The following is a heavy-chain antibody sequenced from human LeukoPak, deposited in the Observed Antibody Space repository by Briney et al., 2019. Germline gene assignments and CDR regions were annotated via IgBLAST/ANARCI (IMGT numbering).Heavy chain of an antibody. Sequence: GGSLRLSCAASGFTFSNYFMHWVRQAPGKGLVWVSRISGDGTTTMYADSVEGRSTISRDNAKNTLYLQMNSLRDEDTATYYCARRVDATRWFDPWGQGTLVAVSS. J-gene: IGHJ5*02. CDR2: ISGDGTTT. CDR1: GFTFSNYF. CDR3: ARRVDATRWFDP. V-gene: IGHV3-74*03. D-gene: IGHD2-15*01.